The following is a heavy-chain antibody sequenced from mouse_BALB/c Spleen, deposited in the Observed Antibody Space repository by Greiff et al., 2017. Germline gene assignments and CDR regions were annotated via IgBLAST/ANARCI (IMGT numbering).Heavy chain of an antibody. CDR3: ARRSSYGYWYFDV. Sequence: EVKLVESGGGLVQPGGSRKLSCAASGFTFSSFGMHWVRQAPEKGLEWVAYISSGSSTIYYADTVKGRFTISRDNPKNTLFLQMTSLRSEDTAMYYCARRSSYGYWYFDVWGAGTTVTVSS. CDR1: GFTFSSFG. V-gene: IGHV5-17*02. J-gene: IGHJ1*01. CDR2: ISSGSSTI. D-gene: IGHD1-1*01.